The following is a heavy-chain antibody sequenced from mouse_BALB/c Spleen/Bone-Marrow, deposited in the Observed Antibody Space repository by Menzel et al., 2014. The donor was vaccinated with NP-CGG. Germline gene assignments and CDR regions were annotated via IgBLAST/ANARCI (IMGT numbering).Heavy chain of an antibody. CDR3: ARSMIVYFAMDY. CDR1: GYTFTGYT. CDR2: INPTSGYA. D-gene: IGHD2-3*01. Sequence: VQLVESGAELARHGASVKMSCKASGYTFTGYTIHWVKQRPGQGLEWIGYINPTSGYANYNQKFKDKATLTADKSSSTAYMQLSSLTSEDSAVFYCARSMIVYFAMDYWGQGTSVTVSS. V-gene: IGHV1-4*01. J-gene: IGHJ4*01.